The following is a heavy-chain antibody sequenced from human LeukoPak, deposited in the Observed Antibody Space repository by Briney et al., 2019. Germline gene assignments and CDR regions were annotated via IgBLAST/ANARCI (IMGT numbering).Heavy chain of an antibody. CDR1: GFTFSSYS. CDR2: ISSSSSYI. V-gene: IGHV3-21*01. Sequence: PGGSLRLSCAASGFTFSSYSMTWVRKAPGKGLEWVSSISSSSSYIYYADSVKGRFTISRDNAKNSLYLQMNSLRAEDTAVYYCARDFHYYYYYGMDVWGQGTTVTVSS. CDR3: ARDFHYYYYYGMDV. J-gene: IGHJ6*02.